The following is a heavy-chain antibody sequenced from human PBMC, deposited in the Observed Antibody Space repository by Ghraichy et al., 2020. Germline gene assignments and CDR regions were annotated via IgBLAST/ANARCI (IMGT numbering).Heavy chain of an antibody. CDR1: GGSFSGYY. CDR3: ARHPPYYYGSGSLRFDP. CDR2: INHSGST. J-gene: IGHJ5*02. D-gene: IGHD3-10*01. Sequence: SETLSLTCAVYGGSFSGYYWSWIRQPPGKGLEWIGEINHSGSTNYNPSLKSRVTISVDTSKNQFSLKLSSVTAADTAVYYCARHPPYYYGSGSLRFDPWGQGTLVTVSS. V-gene: IGHV4-34*01.